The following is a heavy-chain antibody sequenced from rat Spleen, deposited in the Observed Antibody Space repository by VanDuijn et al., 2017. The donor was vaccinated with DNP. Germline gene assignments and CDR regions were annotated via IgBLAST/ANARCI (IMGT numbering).Heavy chain of an antibody. J-gene: IGHJ2*01. V-gene: IGHV5-27*01. CDR3: TTESAGLRVWDY. Sequence: EVQLVESGGGLVQPGRSLKLSCAASGFSFRNYGMAWVRQAPKKSLEWVATISTSGGTTYYRDSVKGRFTVSRDNAISALYLQMDSLRSEDTATYYCTTESAGLRVWDYWGQGIMVTVSS. CDR2: ISTSGGTT. D-gene: IGHD1-4*01. CDR1: GFSFRNYG.